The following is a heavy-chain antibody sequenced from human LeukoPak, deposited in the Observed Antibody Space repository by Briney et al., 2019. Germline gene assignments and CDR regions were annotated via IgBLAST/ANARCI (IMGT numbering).Heavy chain of an antibody. CDR2: IWYDGSNK. CDR1: GCTFSSYG. Sequence: QPGRSLRLSCAASGCTFSSYGMHWVRQAPGKGLEWVAVIWYDGSNKYYADSVKGRFTISRDNSKNTLYLQMNSLRAEDTAVYYCAKDDGSGSYRSFFDYWGQGTLVTVSS. CDR3: AKDDGSGSYRSFFDY. V-gene: IGHV3-33*06. D-gene: IGHD3-10*01. J-gene: IGHJ4*02.